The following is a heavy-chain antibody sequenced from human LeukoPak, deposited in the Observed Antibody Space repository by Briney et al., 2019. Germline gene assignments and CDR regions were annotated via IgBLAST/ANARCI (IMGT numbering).Heavy chain of an antibody. CDR2: TYYRSRWGN. V-gene: IGHV6-1*01. Sequence: SQTLSLTCAISGDSVSNNIATWNWVRQSPSRGLEWLGRTYYRSRWGNDYAISVKGRITINPDTSRNQFSPQLNSVTPEDTAVYYCVRDSDDYYWALDFWGQGTPVTVSS. J-gene: IGHJ4*02. D-gene: IGHD3-10*01. CDR1: GDSVSNNIAT. CDR3: VRDSDDYYWALDF.